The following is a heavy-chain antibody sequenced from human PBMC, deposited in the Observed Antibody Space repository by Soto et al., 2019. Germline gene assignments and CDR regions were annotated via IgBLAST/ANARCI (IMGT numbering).Heavy chain of an antibody. Sequence: EVQLLESGGGLVQPGGSLRLSCAASGFTFSSYAMSWVRQAPGKGLEWVSAISGSGGSTYYADSVKGRFTISIDTSKSTQYLQMNSLSAEDTAVYYCAKASVLLRMAPAGTNLIDYCGKVRLVTASS. CDR3: AKASVLLRMAPAGTNLIDY. V-gene: IGHV3-23*01. CDR1: GFTFSSYA. CDR2: ISGSGGST. J-gene: IGHJ4*02. D-gene: IGHD6-13*01.